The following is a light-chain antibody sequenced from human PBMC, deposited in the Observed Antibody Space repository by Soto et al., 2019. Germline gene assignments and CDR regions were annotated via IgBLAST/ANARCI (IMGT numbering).Light chain of an antibody. J-gene: IGKJ1*01. Sequence: DIQMTQSPSTLYASVGDRVTITCRASQSISSWLAWYQQKPGKAPKLLIYKASSLESGVPSRFSGSGSATEFTLTISSLQPDDFATYYCQQYNSYSQTFGQGTKVEIK. CDR1: QSISSW. V-gene: IGKV1-5*03. CDR3: QQYNSYSQT. CDR2: KAS.